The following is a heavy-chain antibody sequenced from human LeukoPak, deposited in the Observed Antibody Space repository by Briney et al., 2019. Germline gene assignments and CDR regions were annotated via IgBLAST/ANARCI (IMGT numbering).Heavy chain of an antibody. Sequence: GGSLRLSCAASGFTVSNNYMSWVRQAPGKGLEWVSVIYSGGSTYYADSVKGRFTISRDNSKNTLYLQMNSLGTEDTAVYYCAKDRGATVTGGLDYWGQGTLVTVSS. CDR1: GFTVSNNY. J-gene: IGHJ4*02. CDR3: AKDRGATVTGGLDY. CDR2: IYSGGST. V-gene: IGHV3-66*01. D-gene: IGHD1-26*01.